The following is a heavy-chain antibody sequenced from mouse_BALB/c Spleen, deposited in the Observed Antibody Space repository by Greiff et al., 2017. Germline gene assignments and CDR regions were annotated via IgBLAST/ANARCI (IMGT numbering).Heavy chain of an antibody. Sequence: VQLQESGPGLVAPSQSLSITCTVSGFSLTSYGVHWVRQPPGKGLEWLGVIWAGGSTNYNSALMSSLSISKDNSKSQVFLKMNSLQTDDTAMYYCARAALLRLYWYFDVWGAGTTVTVSS. CDR1: GFSLTSYG. CDR3: ARAALLRLYWYFDV. CDR2: IWAGGST. J-gene: IGHJ1*01. D-gene: IGHD1-2*01. V-gene: IGHV2-9*02.